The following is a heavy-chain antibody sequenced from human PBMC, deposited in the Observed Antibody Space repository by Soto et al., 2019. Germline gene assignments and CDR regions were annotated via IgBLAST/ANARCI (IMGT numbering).Heavy chain of an antibody. CDR3: AGHRNYIGLGSDNWFDT. Sequence: GGSLRLSCAASGFIFRDWFMSWIRQAQGKGLEWISYISKDSGRATRYADSVKGRFTISRDNAKNSLFLQMNSVTAADTAVYYCAGHRNYIGLGSDNWFDTWGQGTLVTVSS. V-gene: IGHV3-11*04. D-gene: IGHD3-10*01. CDR1: GFIFRDWF. CDR2: ISKDSGRAT. J-gene: IGHJ5*02.